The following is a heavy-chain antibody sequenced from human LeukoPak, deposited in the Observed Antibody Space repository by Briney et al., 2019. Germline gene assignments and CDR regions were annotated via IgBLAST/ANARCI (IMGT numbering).Heavy chain of an antibody. D-gene: IGHD1-14*01. CDR3: ARDRNLPGGYAFDI. CDR1: GYSVSSGYY. CDR2: MYHSGDT. V-gene: IGHV4-38-2*02. Sequence: SETLSLTCTVSGYSVSSGYYWGWIRQPPGKGLEWIGSMYHSGDTYYNPSPKSRVTISVDTSKNQFSLKLSSVTAADTAVYYCARDRNLPGGYAFDIWGQGTMVTVSS. J-gene: IGHJ3*02.